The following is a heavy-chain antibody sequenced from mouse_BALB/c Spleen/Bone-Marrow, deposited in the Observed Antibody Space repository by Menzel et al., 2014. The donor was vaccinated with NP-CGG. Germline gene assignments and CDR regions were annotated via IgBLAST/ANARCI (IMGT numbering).Heavy chain of an antibody. CDR2: FYPGSGSI. CDR1: GYTFAEYI. D-gene: IGHD2-3*01. V-gene: IGHV1-62-2*01. J-gene: IGHJ2*01. Sequence: VQLQESGAGLVKPGASVKLSCKASGYTFAEYIIHWVKQRPGQGLEWIGWFYPGSGSIKYNEKFKDKATLTADKSSSTVYMELSRLTSEDSAVYFCARHEGGEMGFDYWGQGTTLTVSS. CDR3: ARHEGGEMGFDY.